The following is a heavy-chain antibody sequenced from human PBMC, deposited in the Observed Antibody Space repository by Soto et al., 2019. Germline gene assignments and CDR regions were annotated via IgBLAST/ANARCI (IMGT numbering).Heavy chain of an antibody. V-gene: IGHV4-30-2*01. CDR3: ARAWPCVRISCSLDY. J-gene: IGHJ4*02. Sequence: QLQLQESGSGLVKPSQTLSLTCAVSGASISSGTYSWSWIRQPPGKGLEWIGYIYHSGNTYYNPFLKSRVTISRDMSNARSSLKLSSVTAADTARYYLARAWPCVRISCSLDYWGQGTLVTVSS. D-gene: IGHD2-2*01. CDR1: GASISSGTYS. CDR2: IYHSGNT.